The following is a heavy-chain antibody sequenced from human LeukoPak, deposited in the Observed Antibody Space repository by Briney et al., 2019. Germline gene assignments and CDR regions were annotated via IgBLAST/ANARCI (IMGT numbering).Heavy chain of an antibody. CDR3: ASWTLGAYCSGGSCYSGDGAFDI. CDR1: GYTFTSYY. J-gene: IGHJ3*02. D-gene: IGHD2-15*01. V-gene: IGHV1-46*01. Sequence: ASVKVSCKASGYTFTSYYMHWVRQAPGQGLEWMGIINPSGGSTSYAQKFQGRVTMTRDTSTSTVYMELSSLRSEDTAVYYCASWTLGAYCSGGSCYSGDGAFDIWGQGTMVTVSS. CDR2: INPSGGST.